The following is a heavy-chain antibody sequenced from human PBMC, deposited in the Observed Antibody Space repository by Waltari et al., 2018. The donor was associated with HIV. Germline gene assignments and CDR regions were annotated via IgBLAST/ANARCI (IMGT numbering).Heavy chain of an antibody. CDR1: GYPFTGYS. CDR3: ARNLDGDYVLAY. D-gene: IGHD4-17*01. Sequence: QVQLVQSGAEVMKPVASVKLSCQGSGYPFTGYSLHWVRQAPGQGLEWMGWINPNNGGTNYAQKFQDRVTMTRDTSISTAYMELSRLRSDDTAVYYCARNLDGDYVLAYWGQGILVTVSS. J-gene: IGHJ4*02. V-gene: IGHV1-2*02. CDR2: INPNNGGT.